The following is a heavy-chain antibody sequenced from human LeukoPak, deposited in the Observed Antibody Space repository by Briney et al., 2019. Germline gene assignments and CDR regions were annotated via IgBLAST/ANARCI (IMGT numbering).Heavy chain of an antibody. CDR1: GYTLTEIS. D-gene: IGHD3-16*01. V-gene: IGHV1-2*02. J-gene: IGHJ4*02. CDR3: ARGSAVPQPGGDYSFDY. CDR2: INTISGVP. Sequence: ASVKVSCKVSGYTLTEISMHWVRQAPGQGLEWMGWINTISGVPNYAEKFHGMVTMTRDTSISTAYMELRRLRSDDTAVYYCARGSAVPQPGGDYSFDYWGQGTLVTVSS.